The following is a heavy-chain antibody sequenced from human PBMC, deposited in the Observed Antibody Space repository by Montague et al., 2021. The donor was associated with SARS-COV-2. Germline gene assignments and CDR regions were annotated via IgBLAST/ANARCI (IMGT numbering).Heavy chain of an antibody. V-gene: IGHV4-39*01. Sequence: SETLSLTCAVSGGSISSSSYYWGWIRQPPGKGLEWIGSIHYSGSTYYNPSLKSRVSISVVTSKNQFSLKLSSVTAADTAVYYCARLWDTVYYYYGMDVWGQGTTVTVSS. CDR1: GGSISSSSYY. J-gene: IGHJ6*02. CDR2: IHYSGST. D-gene: IGHD1-26*01. CDR3: ARLWDTVYYYYGMDV.